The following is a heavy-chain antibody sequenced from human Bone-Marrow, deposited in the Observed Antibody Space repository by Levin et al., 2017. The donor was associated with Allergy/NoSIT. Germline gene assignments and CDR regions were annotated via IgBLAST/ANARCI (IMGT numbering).Heavy chain of an antibody. Sequence: GGSLRLSCTASGFTFTDHYMSWIRQAPGKGLDWISYISSSGNTIYYADSVKGRFTISRDNAKNSLFLQMNSLRADDTAIYYCARFIRIEDKGWVREDAAVFDLWGLGTMVSVSS. CDR3: ARFIRIEDKGWVREDAAVFDL. V-gene: IGHV3-11*01. CDR1: GFTFTDHY. J-gene: IGHJ3*01. D-gene: IGHD3-10*01. CDR2: ISSSGNTI.